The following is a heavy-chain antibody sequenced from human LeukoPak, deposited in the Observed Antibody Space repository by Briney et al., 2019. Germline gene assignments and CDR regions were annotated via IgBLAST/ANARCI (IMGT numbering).Heavy chain of an antibody. J-gene: IGHJ4*02. CDR3: ARDVLLAVPALDY. D-gene: IGHD6-19*01. Sequence: ASVKVSCKASGYTFTGYYMHRVRQAPGRGLEWMGWINPNTGGTNYAQKFQGRVTMTRDTSISTAYMELSSLRSDDTAMYYCARDVLLAVPALDYWGQGTLVTVSS. CDR2: INPNTGGT. CDR1: GYTFTGYY. V-gene: IGHV1-2*02.